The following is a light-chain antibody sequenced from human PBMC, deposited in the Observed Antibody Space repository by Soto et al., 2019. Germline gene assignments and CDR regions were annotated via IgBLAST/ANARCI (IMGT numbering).Light chain of an antibody. CDR2: AAF. CDR3: QQHHTSPYT. CDR1: QSVTSRH. V-gene: IGKV3-20*01. Sequence: EIVLTQSPGTLSLSPGERVTLSCRASQSVTSRHLGWYQQTRGQAPRLLSFAAFGRPPTIPSRFSGSASGTEFPLTISSLEAEVFAVYFCQQHHTSPYTFGQGPRLELK. J-gene: IGKJ2*01.